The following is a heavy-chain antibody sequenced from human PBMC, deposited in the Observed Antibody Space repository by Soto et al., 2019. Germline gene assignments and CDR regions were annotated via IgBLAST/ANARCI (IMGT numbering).Heavy chain of an antibody. J-gene: IGHJ3*02. D-gene: IGHD1-26*01. CDR1: GFTFSTYS. V-gene: IGHV3-48*02. CDR2: ISSSGSTI. CDR3: ARDGNTFDI. Sequence: EVQLVESGGGVVQPGGSLRLSCVASGFTFSTYSMNWLRQAPGKGLEWLSYISSSGSTIYYADSVKGRFTIARDNAKNELYLQMNRLGDEDAAVYYCARDGNTFDIWGQGRMVTVSS.